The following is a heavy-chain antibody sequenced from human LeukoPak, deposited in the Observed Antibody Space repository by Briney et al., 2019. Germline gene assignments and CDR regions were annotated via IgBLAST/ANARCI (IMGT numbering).Heavy chain of an antibody. V-gene: IGHV5-51*01. CDR2: IYPADSNT. J-gene: IGHJ4*02. Sequence: GESLKISCQGSGYSFTNYWIGWVRQMPGKGLEWMGIIYPADSNTRYSPSFQGQVTISVDKSTSTAYLQWSSLKASDTAVYYCATGRYCSGGTCYSSLDFWGQGTLVTVSS. CDR3: ATGRYCSGGTCYSSLDF. D-gene: IGHD2-15*01. CDR1: GYSFTNYW.